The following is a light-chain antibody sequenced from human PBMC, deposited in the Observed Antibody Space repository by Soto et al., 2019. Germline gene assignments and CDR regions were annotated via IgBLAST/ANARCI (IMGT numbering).Light chain of an antibody. CDR3: SSYTSSSTLD. J-gene: IGLJ1*01. V-gene: IGLV2-14*01. Sequence: ALTQPASVSGSPGQSITISCTGTGSDVGGYDYVSWYQQHPDKAPKLMVYEVSNRPSGVSNRFSGSKSGNTASLTISGLQADDEADYYCSSYTSSSTLDFGTGTKLTVL. CDR2: EVS. CDR1: GSDVGGYDY.